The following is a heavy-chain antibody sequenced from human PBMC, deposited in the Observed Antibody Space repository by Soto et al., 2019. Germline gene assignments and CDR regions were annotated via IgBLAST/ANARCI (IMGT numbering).Heavy chain of an antibody. CDR3: SRSIIVPGTVFDS. V-gene: IGHV4-39*01. J-gene: IGHJ5*01. D-gene: IGHD6-19*01. Sequence: SETLSLTCTVSGGSISSGTYYWGWFRQPPGKGLEWIGSIYYSGSTFYNPSLKSRATISADTSKNQFSLRLTSVTAADTAVYYCSRSIIVPGTVFDSWGQGAQVTVSS. CDR2: IYYSGST. CDR1: GGSISSGTYY.